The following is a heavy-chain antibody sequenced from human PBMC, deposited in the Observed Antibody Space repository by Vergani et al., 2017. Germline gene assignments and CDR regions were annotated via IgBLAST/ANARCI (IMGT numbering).Heavy chain of an antibody. CDR1: GFNFNRYS. D-gene: IGHD2/OR15-2a*01. CDR3: AKGGCNYWFDS. Sequence: QVQLVQSGGGVVQPGGSLRLYCVASGFNFNRYSMQWVRQAPGKGLEWVAYVFVDGSNEYYADSVEGRFIVSRDNSNDALYLQMNSLRTEDTAVYYCAKGGCNYWFDSGGQGTLVIVS. J-gene: IGHJ5*01. V-gene: IGHV3-30*02. CDR2: VFVDGSNE.